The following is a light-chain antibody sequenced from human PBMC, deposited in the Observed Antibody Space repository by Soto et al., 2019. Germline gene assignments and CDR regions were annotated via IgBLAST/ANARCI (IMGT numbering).Light chain of an antibody. Sequence: DIVLTQSPDTLSLSPGERATLSCRASQSVSSNYLAWYQQKPGQAPRLLIYGASTRATGIPDRFSGSGPGTDFTLTIRRLEPEDFAVYYCQQYGSSSYTFGQGTRLEIK. CDR3: QQYGSSSYT. CDR2: GAS. J-gene: IGKJ2*01. CDR1: QSVSSNY. V-gene: IGKV3-20*01.